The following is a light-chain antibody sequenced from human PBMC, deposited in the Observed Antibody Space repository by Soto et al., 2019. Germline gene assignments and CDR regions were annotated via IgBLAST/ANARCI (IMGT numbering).Light chain of an antibody. CDR1: QSVSSSY. CDR3: QQCGSSPET. Sequence: EIVLTPSPGTLSSSPGEGATLSCRASQSVSSSYIAWYQQRPGQTPSLLIYGASTRATGIPDRFSGSGSGTHFTLTISRLEPGDFAVYYCQQCGSSPETFGQGTKVDIK. CDR2: GAS. V-gene: IGKV3-20*01. J-gene: IGKJ1*01.